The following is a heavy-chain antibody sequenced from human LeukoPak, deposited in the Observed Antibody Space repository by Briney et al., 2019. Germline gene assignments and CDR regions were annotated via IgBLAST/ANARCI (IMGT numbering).Heavy chain of an antibody. Sequence: PGGSLRLSCAASGFTVSSTYMSWVRQAPGKGLEWVSVISGSGGSTYYADSVKGRFTISRDNSKNTLYLQMNSLRAEDTAVYYCAKVEGYYYDSSGYPLFDYWGQGTLVTASS. J-gene: IGHJ4*02. V-gene: IGHV3-23*01. CDR1: GFTVSSTY. D-gene: IGHD3-22*01. CDR3: AKVEGYYYDSSGYPLFDY. CDR2: ISGSGGST.